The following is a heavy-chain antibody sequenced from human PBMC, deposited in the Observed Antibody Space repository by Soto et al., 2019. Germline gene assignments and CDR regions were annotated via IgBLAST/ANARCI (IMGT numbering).Heavy chain of an antibody. CDR3: ARLGSSSWSYNWFDP. V-gene: IGHV4-30-2*01. D-gene: IGHD6-13*01. Sequence: SETLSLTCVVSGESISSGCYSWSWIRQPPGKGLEWIGYIYHSGSTYYNPSLKSRVTISVDRSKNQFSLKLSSVTAADTAVYYCARLGSSSWSYNWFDPWGQGTLVTVSS. CDR1: GESISSGCYS. CDR2: IYHSGST. J-gene: IGHJ5*02.